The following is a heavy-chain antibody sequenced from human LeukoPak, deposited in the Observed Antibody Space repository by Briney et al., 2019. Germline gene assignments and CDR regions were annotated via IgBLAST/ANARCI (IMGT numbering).Heavy chain of an antibody. CDR1: GGSISSSSYY. D-gene: IGHD3-16*02. J-gene: IGHJ4*02. CDR3: ASYDYVWGSYRRNDY. CDR2: IYYSGST. Sequence: SETLSLTCTVSGGSISSSSYYWGWIRQPPGQGLEWIGSIYYSGSTYYNPSLKSRVTISVDTSKNQFSLKLSSVTAADTAVYYCASYDYVWGSYRRNDYWGQGTLVTVSS. V-gene: IGHV4-39*01.